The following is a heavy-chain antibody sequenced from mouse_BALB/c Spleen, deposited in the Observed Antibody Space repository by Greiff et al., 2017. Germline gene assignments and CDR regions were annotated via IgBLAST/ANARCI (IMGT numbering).Heavy chain of an antibody. CDR1: GFTFSSYA. D-gene: IGHD1-2*01. J-gene: IGHJ2*01. V-gene: IGHV5-9-3*01. CDR2: ISSGGSYT. CDR3: ARRAAYYFDY. Sequence: EVQRVESGGGLVKPGGSLKLSCAASGFTFSSYAMSWVRQTPEKRLEWVATISSGGSYTYYPDSVKGRFTISRDNAKNTLYLQMSSLRSEDTAMYYCARRAAYYFDYWGQGTTLTVSS.